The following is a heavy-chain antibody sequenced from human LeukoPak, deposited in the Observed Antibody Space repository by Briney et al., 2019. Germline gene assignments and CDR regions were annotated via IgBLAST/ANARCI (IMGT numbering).Heavy chain of an antibody. J-gene: IGHJ4*02. D-gene: IGHD2-2*02. Sequence: GGSLRLSCVVSGLTFSNVWMSWVRQAPGKGLEWVGRIKSKTHGGTTDYAAPVYGRFTVSRDDSKNTLYLQMNSLQTEDTAVYYCTTFSDCTSSICYTNYWGQGTLVTVSS. CDR3: TTFSDCTSSICYTNY. CDR1: GLTFSNVW. V-gene: IGHV3-15*01. CDR2: IKSKTHGGTT.